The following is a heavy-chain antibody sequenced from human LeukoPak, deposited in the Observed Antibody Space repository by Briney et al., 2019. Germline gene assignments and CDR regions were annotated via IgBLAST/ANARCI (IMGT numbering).Heavy chain of an antibody. J-gene: IGHJ4*02. V-gene: IGHV3-23*01. D-gene: IGHD1-14*01. CDR2: FSGSGGST. CDR1: GFTFSSYA. Sequence: GGSLRLSCAASGFTFSSYAMSWVRQAPGKGLQWVSTFSGSGGSTYYADSVKGRFTISRDNSKNTLYLQMNSLRAEDTAVYYCARDSERSFDFWGQGTLVTVSS. CDR3: ARDSERSFDF.